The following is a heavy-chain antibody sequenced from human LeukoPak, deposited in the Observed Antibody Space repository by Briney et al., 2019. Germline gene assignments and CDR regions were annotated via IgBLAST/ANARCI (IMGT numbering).Heavy chain of an antibody. CDR3: AKAYDFWSGSASAFDI. V-gene: IGHV3-23*01. CDR1: GFTFSGYA. D-gene: IGHD3-3*01. CDR2: ISGSGGST. J-gene: IGHJ3*02. Sequence: GASLRLSCAASGFTFSGYAMSWVRQAPGKGLEWVSAISGSGGSTYYADSVKGRFTISRDNSKNTLYLQMNSLRAEDTAVYYCAKAYDFWSGSASAFDIWGQGTMVTVSS.